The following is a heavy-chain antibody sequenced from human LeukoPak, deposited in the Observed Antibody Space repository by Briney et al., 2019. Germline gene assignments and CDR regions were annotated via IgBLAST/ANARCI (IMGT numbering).Heavy chain of an antibody. D-gene: IGHD6-13*01. CDR2: IYTSGST. CDR3: ARAEGIAAAGYHLFDY. J-gene: IGHJ4*02. Sequence: SETLSLTCTVSGGSISSGSYYWSWIRQPAGKGLEWIGRIYTSGSTNYNPSLKSRVTISVDTSKNQFSLKLSSVTAADTAVYYCARAEGIAAAGYHLFDYWGQGTLVTVSS. CDR1: GGSISSGSYY. V-gene: IGHV4-61*02.